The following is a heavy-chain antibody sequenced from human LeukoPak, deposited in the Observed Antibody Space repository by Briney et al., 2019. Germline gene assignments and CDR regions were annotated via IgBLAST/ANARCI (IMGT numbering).Heavy chain of an antibody. CDR2: ISYDGSNK. J-gene: IGHJ3*02. CDR3: ARVLGGGSPLDAFDI. CDR1: GFTFSSYA. Sequence: GGSLRLSCAASGFTFSSYAMHWVRQAPGKGLEWVAVISYDGSNKYYEDSVKGRFTIYRDNSKNTLYLQMNGLRTEVTAVYYCARVLGGGSPLDAFDIWGQGTMVTVSS. D-gene: IGHD2-15*01. V-gene: IGHV3-30*04.